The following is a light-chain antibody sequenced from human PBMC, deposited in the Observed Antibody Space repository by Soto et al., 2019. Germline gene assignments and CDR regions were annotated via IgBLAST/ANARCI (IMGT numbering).Light chain of an antibody. V-gene: IGLV1-40*01. CDR3: QSYDNSLSASYV. CDR1: SANIGAGYE. CDR2: GNT. J-gene: IGLJ1*01. Sequence: QSVLTQPSAVSGAAGQRVTISCTGSSANIGAGYEVHWYQHLPGKAPKLLIYGNTNRPSGVPDRFSGSKSGTSASAAIAGLQAEDEAHDNCQSYDNSLSASYVFGGGTKVSVL.